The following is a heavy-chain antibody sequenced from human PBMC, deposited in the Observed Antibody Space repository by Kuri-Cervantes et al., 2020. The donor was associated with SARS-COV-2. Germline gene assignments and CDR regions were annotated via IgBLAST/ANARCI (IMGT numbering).Heavy chain of an antibody. CDR1: GFTFSSYG. CDR2: IWYDGSNK. CDR3: AKDRVGVQDF. Sequence: GGSLRLSCAASGFTFSSYGMHWVRQAPGKGLEWVAVIWYDGSNKYYADSVKGRFTISRDNSKNTLYLQMKSLRSEDTAMYYCAKDRVGVQDFWGQGTLVTSPQ. J-gene: IGHJ4*02. V-gene: IGHV3-30*02. D-gene: IGHD2-21*01.